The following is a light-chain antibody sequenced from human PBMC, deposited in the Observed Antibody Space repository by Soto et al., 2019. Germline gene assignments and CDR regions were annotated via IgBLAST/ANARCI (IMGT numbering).Light chain of an antibody. Sequence: QSALTQPASVSASPGQSIAISCSGTSSDVGAYDYVSWYQHHPGQAPKLIIYEVTYRPSGVSNRFSASKSGNTASLTISGLQAEDEADYYCSSYTRSSTYVFGTETKLTVL. V-gene: IGLV2-14*01. CDR2: EVT. CDR1: SSDVGAYDY. J-gene: IGLJ1*01. CDR3: SSYTRSSTYV.